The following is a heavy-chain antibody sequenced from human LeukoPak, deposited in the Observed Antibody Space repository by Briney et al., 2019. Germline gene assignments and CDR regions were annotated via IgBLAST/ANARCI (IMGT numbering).Heavy chain of an antibody. Sequence: SETLSLTCAVYGGSFSGYYWSWIRQPPGKGLEWIGEINHSESTNYNPSLKSRVTISVDTSKNQFSLKLSSVTAAYTAVYYCATLRWAGYYYMDVWGKGTTVTVSS. CDR3: ATLRWAGYYYMDV. V-gene: IGHV4-34*01. CDR1: GGSFSGYY. D-gene: IGHD5-24*01. CDR2: INHSEST. J-gene: IGHJ6*03.